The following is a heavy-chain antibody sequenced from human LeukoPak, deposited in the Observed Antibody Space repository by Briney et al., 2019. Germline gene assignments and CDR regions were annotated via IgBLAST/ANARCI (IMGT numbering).Heavy chain of an antibody. D-gene: IGHD1-14*01. Sequence: ASVKVSCKASGGTFSSYAISWVRQAPGQGLEWMGGIIPIFGTANYAQKFQGRVTITADKSTSTAYMELSRLRSDDTAVYYCARVSSPDQALLPFDIWGQGTMVTVSS. CDR1: GGTFSSYA. V-gene: IGHV1-69*06. CDR3: ARVSSPDQALLPFDI. CDR2: IIPIFGTA. J-gene: IGHJ3*02.